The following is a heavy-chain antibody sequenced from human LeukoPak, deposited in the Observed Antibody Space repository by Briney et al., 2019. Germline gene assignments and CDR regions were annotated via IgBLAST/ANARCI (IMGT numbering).Heavy chain of an antibody. CDR1: TFTLSRYA. Sequence: AGCLTLSCAVSTFTLSRYAIGWDRHAPGRGLGWVSAMSAMVSSTYYTDSMKGPLTLSRDNSKNTLYLQMNSLRAEDTAVYYCAKGDGVGFGELLFLQFDYWGQGTLVTVSS. J-gene: IGHJ4*02. CDR3: AKGDGVGFGELLFLQFDY. CDR2: MSAMVSST. V-gene: IGHV3-23*01. D-gene: IGHD3-10*01.